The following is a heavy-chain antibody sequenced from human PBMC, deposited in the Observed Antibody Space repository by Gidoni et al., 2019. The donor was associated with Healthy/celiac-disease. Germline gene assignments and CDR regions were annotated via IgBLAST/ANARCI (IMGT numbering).Heavy chain of an antibody. J-gene: IGHJ3*02. CDR1: GGSLSSYY. CDR2: IYYSGST. CDR3: ARPGIVGATVDAFDI. D-gene: IGHD1-26*01. V-gene: IGHV4-59*08. Sequence: QVQLQESGPGLVKPSETLSLTCTVSGGSLSSYYWSWIRQPPGKGLEWIGYIYYSGSTNYNPSLKSRVTISVDTSKNQFSLKLSSVTAADTAVYYCARPGIVGATVDAFDIWGQGTMVTVSS.